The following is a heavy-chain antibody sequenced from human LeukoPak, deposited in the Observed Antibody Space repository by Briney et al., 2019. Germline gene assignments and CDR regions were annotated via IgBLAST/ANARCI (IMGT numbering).Heavy chain of an antibody. D-gene: IGHD2-8*01. J-gene: IGHJ3*02. Sequence: SETLSLTCAVFGYSISSGYYWGWIRQPPGKGLEWIGSIYHSGSTYYNPSLKSRVTISVDTSKNQFSLKLSSVTAADTAVYYCASGYCTNGVCYEDAFDIWGQGTMVTVSS. CDR3: ASGYCTNGVCYEDAFDI. V-gene: IGHV4-38-2*01. CDR1: GYSISSGYY. CDR2: IYHSGST.